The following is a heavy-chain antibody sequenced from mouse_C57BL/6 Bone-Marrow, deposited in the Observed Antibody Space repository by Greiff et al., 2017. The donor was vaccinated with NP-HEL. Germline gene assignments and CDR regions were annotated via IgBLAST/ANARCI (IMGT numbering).Heavy chain of an antibody. Sequence: QVQLQQSGPELVKPGASVKISCKASGYAFSSSWMNWVKQRPGKGLEWIGRIYPGDGDTNYNGKFKGKATLTADKSSSTAYMQLSSLTSEDSAVYFCGRDYYGNYVRYFDVWGTGTTVTVSS. D-gene: IGHD2-1*01. J-gene: IGHJ1*03. CDR3: GRDYYGNYVRYFDV. CDR2: IYPGDGDT. V-gene: IGHV1-82*01. CDR1: GYAFSSSW.